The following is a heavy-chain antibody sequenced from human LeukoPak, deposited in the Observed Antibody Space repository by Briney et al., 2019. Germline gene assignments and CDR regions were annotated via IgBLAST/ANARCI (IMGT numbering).Heavy chain of an antibody. D-gene: IGHD6-13*01. V-gene: IGHV7-4-1*01. CDR2: INTNTGNP. CDR3: ARDISGIAAAGTYYYYYGMDV. J-gene: IGHJ6*02. CDR1: GYTFTSYA. Sequence: ASAKVSCKASGYTFTSYAMNWVRQAPGQGLEWMGWINTNTGNPTYAQGFTGRFVFSLDTSVSTAYLQICSLKAEDTAVYYCARDISGIAAAGTYYYYYGMDVWGQGTTVTVSS.